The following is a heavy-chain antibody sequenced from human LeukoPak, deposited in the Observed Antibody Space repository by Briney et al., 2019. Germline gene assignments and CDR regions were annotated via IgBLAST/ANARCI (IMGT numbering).Heavy chain of an antibody. CDR2: LISSGGTT. D-gene: IGHD3-9*01. J-gene: IGHJ4*02. CDR3: AKHLTDYYMTFDY. CDR1: GFTFSSYG. Sequence: GGSLRLSCAASGFTFSSYGMSWVRLPPGKGLEWVSGLISSGGTTYYADSVKGRFAISRDNSRNTLYLQMNSLRAEDTAVYYCAKHLTDYYMTFDYWGQGTLVPVSS. V-gene: IGHV3-23*01.